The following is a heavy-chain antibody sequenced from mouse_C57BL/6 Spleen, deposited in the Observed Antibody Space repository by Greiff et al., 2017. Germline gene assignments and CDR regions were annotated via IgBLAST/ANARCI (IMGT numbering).Heavy chain of an antibody. Sequence: VKLVESGPELVKPGASVKISCKASGYAFSSSWMNWVKQRPGKGLEWIGRIYPGDGDTNYNGKFKGKATLTADKSSSTAYMQLSSLTSEDSAVYFCARNYGSSYEYFDVWGTGTTVTVSS. CDR2: IYPGDGDT. D-gene: IGHD1-1*01. V-gene: IGHV1-82*01. J-gene: IGHJ1*03. CDR1: GYAFSSSW. CDR3: ARNYGSSYEYFDV.